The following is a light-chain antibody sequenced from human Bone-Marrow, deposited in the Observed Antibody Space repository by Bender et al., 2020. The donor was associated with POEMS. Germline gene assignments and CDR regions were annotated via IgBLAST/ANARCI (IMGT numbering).Light chain of an antibody. CDR3: AAWDDNLDAWV. V-gene: IGLV1-44*01. J-gene: IGLJ3*02. CDR2: INN. Sequence: QSVLTQPPSASGTPGQRVTISCSGSSSNIGTNPVNWYQQLPGTAPKLLIYINNQRPSGVPDRFSGSKSGTSASLAISGLQSDDEADYYCAAWDDNLDAWVFGGGTKLTVL. CDR1: SSNIGTNP.